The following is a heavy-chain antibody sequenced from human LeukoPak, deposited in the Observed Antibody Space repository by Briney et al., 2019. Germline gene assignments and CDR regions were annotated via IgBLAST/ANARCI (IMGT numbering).Heavy chain of an antibody. CDR3: ARDRLDF. CDR1: GVTFSDYY. CDR2: IKQEGGEK. J-gene: IGHJ4*02. Sequence: GGSLRLSCAASGVTFSDYYMSWIRQAPGKGLQWVANIKQEGGEKYYVDSVKGRFTISRDNAKNSLYLQMNSLRAEDTAVYYCARDRLDFWGQGTLVTVSS. V-gene: IGHV3-7*01.